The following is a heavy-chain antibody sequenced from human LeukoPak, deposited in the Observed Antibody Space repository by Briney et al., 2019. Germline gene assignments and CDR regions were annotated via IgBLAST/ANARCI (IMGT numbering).Heavy chain of an antibody. CDR2: ISGSGGST. CDR3: AKGGSAIFGVVTRLHY. D-gene: IGHD3-3*02. J-gene: IGHJ4*02. V-gene: IGHV3-23*01. Sequence: PGGSLRLSCAASGFTFSSYAMSWVRQAPGKGLEWVSAISGSGGSTHYADSVKGRFTISRDNSKNTLYLQMNSLRAEDTAVYYCAKGGSAIFGVVTRLHYWGQGTLVTVSS. CDR1: GFTFSSYA.